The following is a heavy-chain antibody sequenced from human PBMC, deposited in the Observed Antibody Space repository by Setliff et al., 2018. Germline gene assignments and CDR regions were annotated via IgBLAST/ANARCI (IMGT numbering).Heavy chain of an antibody. V-gene: IGHV4-39*07. Sequence: SETLSLTCTVSGDSISSSRYYWAWIRQPPGKGLEWIGNIYYSGRTNYNPSPKTRVTISTGTAKNQFSLQLNSVTATDTAVYYCARGRLLYVGDSHYFDIWGRGTLVTVSS. CDR2: IYYSGRT. CDR3: ARGRLLYVGDSHYFDI. CDR1: GDSISSSRYY. D-gene: IGHD4-17*01. J-gene: IGHJ4*02.